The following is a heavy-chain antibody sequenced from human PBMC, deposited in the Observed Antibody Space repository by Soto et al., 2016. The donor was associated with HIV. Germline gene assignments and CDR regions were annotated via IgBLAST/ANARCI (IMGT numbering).Heavy chain of an antibody. V-gene: IGHV3-43*02. Sequence: EVQLVESGGGVVQPGGSLRLSCAASGFTFDDYAMHWVRQAPGKGLEWVSLISGDGGSTYYADSVKGRFTISRDNSKNSLYPQMNSLRTEDTALYYCAKDIYYGSGQLRDYYYYGMDVWGQGTTVTVSS. J-gene: IGHJ6*02. D-gene: IGHD3-10*01. CDR1: GFTFDDYA. CDR2: ISGDGGST. CDR3: AKDIYYGSGQLRDYYYYGMDV.